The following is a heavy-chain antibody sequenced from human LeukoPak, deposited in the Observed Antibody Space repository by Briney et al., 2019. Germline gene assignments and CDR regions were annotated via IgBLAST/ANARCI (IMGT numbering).Heavy chain of an antibody. J-gene: IGHJ6*02. D-gene: IGHD3-10*01. CDR3: ARVDYYGSGSYFYYYGMDV. CDR2: ISSSSSYI. CDR1: GFTFSSYS. V-gene: IGHV3-21*01. Sequence: GGSLRLSCAASGFTFSSYSMNWVREAPGKGLGWVSSISSSSSYIYYADSVKGRFTISRDNAKNSLYLQMNSLRAEDTAVYYCARVDYYGSGSYFYYYGMDVWGQGTTVTVSS.